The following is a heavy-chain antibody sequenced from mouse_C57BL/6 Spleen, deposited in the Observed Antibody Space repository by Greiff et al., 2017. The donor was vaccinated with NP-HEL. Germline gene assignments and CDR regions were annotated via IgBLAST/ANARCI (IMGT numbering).Heavy chain of an antibody. J-gene: IGHJ1*03. V-gene: IGHV2-3*01. CDR3: AKPITTVVATYWYFDV. Sequence: VQLQESGPGLVAPSQSLSITCTVSGFSFTSYGVSWVRQPPGKGLEWLGVIWGDGSTNYHSALISRLSISKDNSKSQVFLKLNSLQTDDTATYYCAKPITTVVATYWYFDVWGTGTTVTVSS. CDR1: GFSFTSYG. CDR2: IWGDGST. D-gene: IGHD1-1*01.